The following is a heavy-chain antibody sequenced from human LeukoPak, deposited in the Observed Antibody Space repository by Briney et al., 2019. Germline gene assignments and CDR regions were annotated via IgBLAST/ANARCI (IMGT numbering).Heavy chain of an antibody. V-gene: IGHV1-46*01. J-gene: IGHJ4*02. Sequence: ASVKVSFTASGYTFTIYYMHWVRQAPGQGLEWMGIINPSGGSTSYAQKFQGRVTMTRDTSTSTVYMELSSLRSEDTAMYYCARGRWDYTVTTLYYFDSWGQGTLVTVSS. CDR3: ARGRWDYTVTTLYYFDS. CDR1: GYTFTIYY. CDR2: INPSGGST. D-gene: IGHD4-11*01.